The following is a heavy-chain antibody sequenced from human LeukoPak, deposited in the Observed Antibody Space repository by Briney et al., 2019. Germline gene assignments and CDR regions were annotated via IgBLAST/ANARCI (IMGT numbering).Heavy chain of an antibody. D-gene: IGHD3-3*01. Sequence: SETPSLTCSVSSGSFSSSRTYWGWIRQSPGKGLEWIGFMYYRGSTYYNPSLKNRVAISLDTSKNHFSLRLSTVTATDTAVYYCARGGANFWSGYFDSWGQGTPVIVSS. V-gene: IGHV4-39*02. CDR3: ARGGANFWSGYFDS. CDR2: MYYRGST. CDR1: SGSFSSSRTY. J-gene: IGHJ4*02.